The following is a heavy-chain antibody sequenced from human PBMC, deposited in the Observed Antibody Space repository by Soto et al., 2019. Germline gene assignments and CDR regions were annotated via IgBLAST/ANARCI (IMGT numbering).Heavy chain of an antibody. CDR3: AKVFASEEDEDSSGWIRYAFDS. J-gene: IGHJ3*02. D-gene: IGHD3-22*01. CDR1: GFTFSSYA. Sequence: GGSLILSCAASGFTFSSYAMSWVRQAPGKGLEWVSAISGSGGSTYYADSVKGRFTISRDNSKNTLYLQMNSLRAEDTAVYYCAKVFASEEDEDSSGWIRYAFDSWGQGTMVTVAS. V-gene: IGHV3-23*01. CDR2: ISGSGGST.